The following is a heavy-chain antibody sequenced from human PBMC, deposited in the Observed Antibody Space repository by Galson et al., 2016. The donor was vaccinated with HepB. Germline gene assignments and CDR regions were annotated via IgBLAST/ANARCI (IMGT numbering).Heavy chain of an antibody. J-gene: IGHJ6*02. CDR2: IYPGDFDT. CDR1: GYTFDSYW. Sequence: QSGAEVKKPGESLKISCRGSGYTFDSYWIGWVRQMPGKGLEWMAIIYPGDFDTRYGPSFQGQVTISVDKSISTAYLQWDGLTASDTAIYYCTSSLTGPYDFWGAIYNYYAMDVWGQGTTVTV. V-gene: IGHV5-51*01. CDR3: TSSLTGPYDFWGAIYNYYAMDV. D-gene: IGHD3-3*01.